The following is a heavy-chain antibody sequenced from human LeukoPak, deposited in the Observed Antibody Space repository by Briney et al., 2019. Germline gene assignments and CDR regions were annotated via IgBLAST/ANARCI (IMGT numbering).Heavy chain of an antibody. V-gene: IGHV4-59*01. J-gene: IGHJ5*02. CDR3: ARDEGDYGDYYWFDP. CDR1: GFTFSSYG. D-gene: IGHD4-17*01. CDR2: IYYNGNT. Sequence: GSLRLSCAASGFTFSSYGMSWIRQPPGKGLEWIGYIYYNGNTNYNPSLKSRVTISVDTSKNQFSLKLRSVTAADTAVYYCARDEGDYGDYYWFDPWGQGTLVTVSS.